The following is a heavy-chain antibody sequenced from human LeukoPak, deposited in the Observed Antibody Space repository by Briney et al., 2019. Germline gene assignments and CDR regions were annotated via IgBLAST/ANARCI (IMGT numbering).Heavy chain of an antibody. D-gene: IGHD2-2*01. CDR3: ASGYCSSTICYPDY. CDR2: ISAYNGNT. Sequence: ASVTVSCKASGSTFTSYGISWVRQAPGQGLGWMGWISAYNGNTNYAQKLQGRGTMTTDTSTSTAYMELRSLRSDDTAVHYCASGYCSSTICYPDYSGQGTLVTVSS. J-gene: IGHJ4*02. CDR1: GSTFTSYG. V-gene: IGHV1-18*01.